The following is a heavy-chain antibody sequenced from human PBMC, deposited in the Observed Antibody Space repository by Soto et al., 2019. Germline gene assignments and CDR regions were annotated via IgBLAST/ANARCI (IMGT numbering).Heavy chain of an antibody. V-gene: IGHV4-39*01. Sequence: SETLSLTCTVSGGSSRSSNYYWGWIRQPPGKGLEWIGSMYDSASTYYNPSLKSRVTISVDTSKKQFSLRLSSVTAADTAVYYCAHAGRIHPWILAAYYFDYWAHGTLVTVSS. CDR2: MYDSAST. CDR3: AHAGRIHPWILAAYYFDY. CDR1: GGSSRSSNYY. J-gene: IGHJ4*01. D-gene: IGHD5-18*01.